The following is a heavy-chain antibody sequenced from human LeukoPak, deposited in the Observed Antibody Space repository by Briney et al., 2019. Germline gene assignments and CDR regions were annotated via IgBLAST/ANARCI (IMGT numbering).Heavy chain of an antibody. J-gene: IGHJ4*02. CDR1: GGSISSYY. CDR2: IFYSGST. D-gene: IGHD5-18*01. CDR3: ARDKQPGDY. Sequence: SETLSLTCTVSGGSISSYYWSWIRQPPEKGLEWIGYIFYSGSTHYNPSLKSRGTISVDTSKNQFSLKLSSVTAADTAVYYCARDKQPGDYWGQGTLVTVSS. V-gene: IGHV4-59*13.